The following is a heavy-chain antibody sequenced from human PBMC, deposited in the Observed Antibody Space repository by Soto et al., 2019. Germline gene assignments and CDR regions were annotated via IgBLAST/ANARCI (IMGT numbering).Heavy chain of an antibody. CDR2: IYYSGST. Sequence: SETLSLTXTVSGGSISSGDYYWSWIRQPPGKGLEWIGYIYYSGSTYYNPSLKSRVTISVDTSKNQFSLKLSSVTAADTAVYYCARGYRYCSGGSCYSGDWFDPWGQGTLVTVSS. V-gene: IGHV4-30-4*01. D-gene: IGHD2-15*01. J-gene: IGHJ5*02. CDR3: ARGYRYCSGGSCYSGDWFDP. CDR1: GGSISSGDYY.